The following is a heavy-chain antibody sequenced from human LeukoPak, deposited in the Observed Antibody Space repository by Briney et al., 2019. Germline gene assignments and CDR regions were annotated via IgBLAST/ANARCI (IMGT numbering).Heavy chain of an antibody. D-gene: IGHD3-10*01. V-gene: IGHV1-69*13. J-gene: IGHJ4*02. CDR3: ATSGGSYYFDY. Sequence: VASVKVSCKASGGTFSSYAISWVRQAPGQGLEWMGGIIPIFGTANYAQKFQGRVTITADESTSTAYMELSSLRSEDMAVYYCATSGGSYYFDYWGQGTLVTVSS. CDR1: GGTFSSYA. CDR2: IIPIFGTA.